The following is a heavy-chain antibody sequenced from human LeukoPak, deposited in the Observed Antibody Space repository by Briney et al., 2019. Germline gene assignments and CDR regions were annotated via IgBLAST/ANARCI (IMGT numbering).Heavy chain of an antibody. CDR3: AKIRDGVKWP. D-gene: IGHD5-12*01. V-gene: IGHV4-59*11. CDR1: VGSLSGLY. J-gene: IGHJ4*02. CDR2: VYYSGST. Sequence: SETLPHICTVTVGSLSGLYWSWLRQPPGKRLEWIGHVYYSGSTNYSPSLSSRLTMSIDTSKNQFSLTLSSVTAADTAVYYCAKIRDGVKWPWGQGILVTVSS.